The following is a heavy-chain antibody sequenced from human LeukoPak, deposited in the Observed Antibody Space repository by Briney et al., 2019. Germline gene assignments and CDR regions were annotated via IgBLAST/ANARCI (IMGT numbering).Heavy chain of an antibody. CDR3: AREPDSSGYSFDY. Sequence: GESLKISCKGSEYSFTTYWIGWVRQMPGKGLEWIGIIYPGDSDTRYSPSFQGQVTISADKSISTAYLQWSSLKASDTAMYYCAREPDSSGYSFDYWGQGTLVTVSS. CDR2: IYPGDSDT. CDR1: EYSFTTYW. J-gene: IGHJ4*02. V-gene: IGHV5-51*01. D-gene: IGHD3-22*01.